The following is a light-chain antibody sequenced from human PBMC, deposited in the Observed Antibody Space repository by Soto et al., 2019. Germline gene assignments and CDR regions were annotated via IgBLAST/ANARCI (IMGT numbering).Light chain of an antibody. J-gene: IGLJ1*01. CDR1: RTDVDGYDY. CDR3: PSNKSSAPFYV. Sequence: QSVLTQPASVSGSPGQSIAISCTGVRTDVDGYDYVSWYQQHPGQAPQLIIYDVYNRPSGVSHRFSGSKSGDTASLTTSGPQAEDGADYHCPSNKSSAPFYVCGRGTRVT. V-gene: IGLV2-14*03. CDR2: DVY.